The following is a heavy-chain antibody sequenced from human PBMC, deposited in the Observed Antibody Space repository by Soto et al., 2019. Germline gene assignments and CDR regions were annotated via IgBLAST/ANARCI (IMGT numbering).Heavy chain of an antibody. J-gene: IGHJ4*02. CDR2: IWYDGSTI. CDR1: GFTFSSYG. Sequence: PGGSLRLSCAASGFTFSSYGMHWVRQAPGKGLEWVAVIWYDGSTIYYADSVKGRFTISRDNAKNSLYLQMNSLRAEDTAVYYCAREFTYSSSWYDFDYWGQGTLVTVSS. D-gene: IGHD6-13*01. V-gene: IGHV3-33*01. CDR3: AREFTYSSSWYDFDY.